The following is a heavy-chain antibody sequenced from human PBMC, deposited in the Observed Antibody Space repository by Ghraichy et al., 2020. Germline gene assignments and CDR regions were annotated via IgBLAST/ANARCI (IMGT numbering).Heavy chain of an antibody. V-gene: IGHV3-48*02. CDR2: ISSSNSTI. CDR3: ARDRYCSSTSCSYGMDV. D-gene: IGHD2-2*01. J-gene: IGHJ6*02. CDR1: GFTFSSYS. Sequence: GESLNISCAASGFTFSSYSMNWVRQAPGKGLEWVSYISSSNSTIYYADSVKGRFTISRDNAKNSLYLKMNSLRDEDTAVYYCARDRYCSSTSCSYGMDVWGQGTTVTVSS.